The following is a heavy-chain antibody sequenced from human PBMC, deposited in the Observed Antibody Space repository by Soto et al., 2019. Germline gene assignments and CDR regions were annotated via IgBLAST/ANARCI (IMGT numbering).Heavy chain of an antibody. J-gene: IGHJ4*02. CDR3: TRDGPIRGLLKLHVKYSDY. CDR2: ISSSERSSST. CDR1: GFSFVRYA. D-gene: IGHD3-9*01. V-gene: IGHV3-23*01. Sequence: EVELLESGGTLVQPGGSLRLSCSASGFSFVRYAMSWVRQAPGKGLEWIATISSSERSSSTYYIESVKGRFTISRDDSNNLLFLEMKNMRTEETSLYYCTRDGPIRGLLKLHVKYSDYLGRGTHVAVSS.